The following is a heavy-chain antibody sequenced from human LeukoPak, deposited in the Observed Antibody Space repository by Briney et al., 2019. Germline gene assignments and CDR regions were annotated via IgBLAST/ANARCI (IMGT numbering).Heavy chain of an antibody. J-gene: IGHJ3*02. Sequence: ASVKVSCKASGYTFTGDYMHWVRQAPGQGLEWMGWINPNSGSTNYAKQLPGRVTMTTDTSTGTAYMELKSLRSDDTAVYYCARTTRLPGYFDGKDAFDIWGQGTMVTVSS. V-gene: IGHV1-2*02. CDR1: GYTFTGDY. D-gene: IGHD3-9*01. CDR2: INPNSGST. CDR3: ARTTRLPGYFDGKDAFDI.